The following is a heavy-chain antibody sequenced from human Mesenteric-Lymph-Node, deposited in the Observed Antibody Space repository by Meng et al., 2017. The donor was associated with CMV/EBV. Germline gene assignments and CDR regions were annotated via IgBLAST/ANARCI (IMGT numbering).Heavy chain of an antibody. J-gene: IGHJ6*02. CDR2: IKPKTGGT. V-gene: IGHV1-2*02. CDR1: GYTFTDYY. D-gene: IGHD3-3*01. CDR3: ARGRGYDFWSGYQDGMDV. Sequence: ASVKVSCKASGYTFTDYYIHWVRQAPGQGLEWMGWIKPKTGGTNYAQMFQGRVTMTRDTSISTAYMELSNLRSDDTAVYYCARGRGYDFWSGYQDGMDVWGQGTTVTVSS.